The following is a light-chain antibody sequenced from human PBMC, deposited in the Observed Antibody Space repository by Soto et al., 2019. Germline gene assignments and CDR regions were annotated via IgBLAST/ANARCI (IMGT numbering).Light chain of an antibody. CDR2: GAS. V-gene: IGKV3-15*01. Sequence: EIVMTQSPATLSVSPGGRATRSCRASQSISDTLAWYQQKPGQAPRLLIHGASTRATGFPGRFSGSGSGTDFTLTISSLQSEDFAVYYCQQYNNWPWTFGQGTKVDIK. CDR1: QSISDT. CDR3: QQYNNWPWT. J-gene: IGKJ1*01.